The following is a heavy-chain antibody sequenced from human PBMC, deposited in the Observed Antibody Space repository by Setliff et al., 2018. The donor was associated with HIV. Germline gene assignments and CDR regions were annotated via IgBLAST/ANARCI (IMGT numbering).Heavy chain of an antibody. CDR1: AGSIRSSTYY. V-gene: IGHV4-39*01. Sequence: SETLSLTCTVSAGSIRSSTYYWAWIRQPPGKGLEWIGTIYYSGSTYYNPSLKSRAAISVDTSKNQISLKLSSVTAADTAVYYCASLDGSESPYIYYYYMDVWGEGTAVTSP. CDR3: ASLDGSESPYIYYYYMDV. CDR2: IYYSGST. J-gene: IGHJ6*03. D-gene: IGHD3-10*01.